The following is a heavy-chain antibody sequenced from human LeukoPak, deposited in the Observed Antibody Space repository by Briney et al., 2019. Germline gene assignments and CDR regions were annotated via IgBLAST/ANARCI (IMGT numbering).Heavy chain of an antibody. CDR2: IYTSGST. D-gene: IGHD6-19*01. V-gene: IGHV4-61*02. J-gene: IGHJ4*02. CDR1: GGSISSGSYY. CDR3: ARDDSSGWYG. Sequence: SQTLSLTCTVSGGSISSGSYYWSWIRQPAGKGLEWIGRIYTSGSTNYNPSLKSRVTISVDTSKNQFSLKLSSVTAADTAVYYCARDDSSGWYGWGQGTLVTVSS.